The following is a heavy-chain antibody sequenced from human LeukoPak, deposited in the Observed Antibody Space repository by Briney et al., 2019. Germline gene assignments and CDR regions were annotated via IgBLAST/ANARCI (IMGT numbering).Heavy chain of an antibody. J-gene: IGHJ4*02. CDR2: INHSGST. CDR3: ASVSGSYYRPPRDY. CDR1: GGSFSGYY. V-gene: IGHV4-34*01. D-gene: IGHD3-10*01. Sequence: SETLSLTCAVYGGSFSGYYWSWIRQPPGKGLEWIGEINHSGSTNYNPSLKSRVTISVDTSKNQFSPKLSSVTAADTAVYYCASVSGSYYRPPRDYWGQGTLVTVSS.